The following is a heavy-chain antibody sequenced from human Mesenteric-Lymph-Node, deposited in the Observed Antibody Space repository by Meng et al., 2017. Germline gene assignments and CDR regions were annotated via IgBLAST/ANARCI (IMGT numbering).Heavy chain of an antibody. CDR1: GFSFRAYA. V-gene: IGHV3-23*01. J-gene: IGHJ3*02. CDR2: IGPGADT. CDR3: AKYVAQAPQRALDI. D-gene: IGHD6-25*01. Sequence: GGSLRLSCAASGFSFRAYAVSWVRQAPGKGLEWVSTIGPGADTYYADSVKGRFTISRDNSKNTLYLQMHSLRADDTATYYCAKYVAQAPQRALDIWGQG.